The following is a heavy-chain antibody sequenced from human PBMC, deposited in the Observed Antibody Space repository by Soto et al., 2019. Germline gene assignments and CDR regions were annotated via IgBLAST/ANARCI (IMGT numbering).Heavy chain of an antibody. Sequence: GGSLRLSCAASGFTFSSYAMSWVRQAPGKGLEWVSAISGSGGSTYYADSVKGRFTISRDNSKNTLYLQMNSLRAEDTAVYYCAKDLTTVTTWVSSHGPFDYWGQGTLVTVSS. CDR1: GFTFSSYA. D-gene: IGHD4-4*01. V-gene: IGHV3-23*01. CDR2: ISGSGGST. J-gene: IGHJ4*02. CDR3: AKDLTTVTTWVSSHGPFDY.